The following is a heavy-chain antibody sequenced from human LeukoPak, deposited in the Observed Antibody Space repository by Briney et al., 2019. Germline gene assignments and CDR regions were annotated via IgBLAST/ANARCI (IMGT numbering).Heavy chain of an antibody. Sequence: GGSLRLSCAASGFTVSSNYMSWVRQAPGKGLEWVSVIYSGGSTYYADSVKGRFTISRDNSKNTLYLQMNSLRAEDTAVYYCARETRAVRGVQGEFDHWGQGTLVTVSS. CDR3: ARETRAVRGVQGEFDH. J-gene: IGHJ5*02. CDR2: IYSGGST. CDR1: GFTVSSNY. V-gene: IGHV3-66*01. D-gene: IGHD3-10*01.